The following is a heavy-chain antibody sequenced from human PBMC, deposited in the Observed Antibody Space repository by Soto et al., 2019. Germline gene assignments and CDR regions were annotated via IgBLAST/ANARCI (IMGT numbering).Heavy chain of an antibody. D-gene: IGHD3-3*01. V-gene: IGHV1-46*01. CDR3: ARDYDFWTAYPVGDWFDP. CDR1: GYTFTSYY. CDR2: INPSGGST. J-gene: IGHJ5*02. Sequence: GASVKVSCKASGYTFTSYYMHWVRQAPGQGLEWMGIINPSGGSTSYAQKFQGRVTMTRDTATSTVYMELSSLRSEDTAVYYCARDYDFWTAYPVGDWFDPWAQGTLVTVSS.